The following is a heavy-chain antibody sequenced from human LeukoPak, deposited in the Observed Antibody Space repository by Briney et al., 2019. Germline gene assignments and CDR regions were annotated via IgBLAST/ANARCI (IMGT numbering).Heavy chain of an antibody. CDR2: IIPIFGTA. CDR1: RGTFSSYA. J-gene: IGHJ6*03. CDR3: ARGQPEDIVVVPAAMEADYYYYYYMDV. Sequence: SVKVSCKASRGTFSSYAISWVRQAPGQGLEWMGGIIPIFGTANYAQKFQGRVTITTDESTSTAYMELSSLRSEDTAVYYCARGQPEDIVVVPAAMEADYYYYYYMDVWGKGTTVTVSS. V-gene: IGHV1-69*05. D-gene: IGHD2-2*01.